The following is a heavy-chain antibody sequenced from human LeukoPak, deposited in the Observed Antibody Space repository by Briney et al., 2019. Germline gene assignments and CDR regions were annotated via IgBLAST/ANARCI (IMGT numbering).Heavy chain of an antibody. V-gene: IGHV4-34*01. CDR2: INHSGST. CDR1: GGSFSGYY. J-gene: IGHJ4*02. D-gene: IGHD3-10*01. Sequence: PSETLSLTCAVYGGSFSGYYWSWIRQPPGKGLEWIGEINHSGSTNYNPSLKSRVTISVDTSKNQFSLKLSSVTAADTAVYYCARGLGVLLWFGELEEFDYWGQGTLVTVSS. CDR3: ARGLGVLLWFGELEEFDY.